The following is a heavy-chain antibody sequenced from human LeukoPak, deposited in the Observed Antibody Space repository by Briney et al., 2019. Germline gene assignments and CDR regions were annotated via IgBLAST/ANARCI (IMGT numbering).Heavy chain of an antibody. J-gene: IGHJ1*01. D-gene: IGHD2-21*02. Sequence: GGSLRLSCAASGFTFINYSMNWVRQAPGKGLEWVSSSSGSSTYIYYADSLKGRFTISRDNAKNSLYLQMNSLRAEDTAVYYCARGNYYCGGDCYTAEYFQHWGQGTLVTVSS. CDR1: GFTFINYS. CDR3: ARGNYYCGGDCYTAEYFQH. CDR2: SSGSSTYI. V-gene: IGHV3-21*01.